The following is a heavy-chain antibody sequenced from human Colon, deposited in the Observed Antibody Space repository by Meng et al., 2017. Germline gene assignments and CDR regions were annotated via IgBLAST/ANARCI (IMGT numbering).Heavy chain of an antibody. Sequence: GESLKISCAASGFTFSSYWMYWVRQAPGKGLELVSLIDNDGSHTTYADSVKGRFTISRDNAKNTLYLQMNSLRAEDTAVYYCAGVSSSAFDIWGQGTMVTVSS. V-gene: IGHV3-74*01. CDR3: AGVSSSAFDI. D-gene: IGHD6-19*01. J-gene: IGHJ3*02. CDR1: GFTFSSYW. CDR2: IDNDGSHT.